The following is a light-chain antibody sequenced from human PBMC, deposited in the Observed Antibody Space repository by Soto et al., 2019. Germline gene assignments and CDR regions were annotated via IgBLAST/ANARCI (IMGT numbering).Light chain of an antibody. V-gene: IGLV2-14*03. Sequence: QSALTQPASVSGSPGQSITISCTGTSSDVGAYIFVSWYQQHPGKAPKLMIYDIINRPSGVSNRFSGSKSSNTASLTISGLQAEDEADYYCVSFTTSRSYVFGTGTKVTVL. CDR3: VSFTTSRSYV. CDR2: DII. CDR1: SSDVGAYIF. J-gene: IGLJ1*01.